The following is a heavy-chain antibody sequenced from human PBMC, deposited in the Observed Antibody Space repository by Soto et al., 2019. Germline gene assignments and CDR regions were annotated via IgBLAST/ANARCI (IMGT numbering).Heavy chain of an antibody. CDR3: ARDLAAGDH. CDR2: INPASGST. Sequence: QVQLVQSGAEVKKPGASVKLSCRTSGYTFTHYYIHWVRQAPGQGLEWLAIINPASGSTNYAQDFQGRVTLTMDTSTTTGYMELSGLRAEGTAIFYCARDLAAGDHWGQGTLVTVSS. J-gene: IGHJ4*02. D-gene: IGHD6-13*01. V-gene: IGHV1-46*01. CDR1: GYTFTHYY.